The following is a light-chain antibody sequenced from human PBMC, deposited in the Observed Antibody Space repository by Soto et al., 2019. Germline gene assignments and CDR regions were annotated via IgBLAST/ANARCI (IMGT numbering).Light chain of an antibody. CDR1: RGISSY. Sequence: DIQLTQSPSFLSASVGDRVTITCRASRGISSYLAWYQQKPGKAPKLLIYKASTLKSGVPSRFSGSGSGTEFTLTISSLQPDDFATYYCQQYNSYSTFGQGTKVDIK. J-gene: IGKJ1*01. CDR2: KAS. V-gene: IGKV1-9*01. CDR3: QQYNSYST.